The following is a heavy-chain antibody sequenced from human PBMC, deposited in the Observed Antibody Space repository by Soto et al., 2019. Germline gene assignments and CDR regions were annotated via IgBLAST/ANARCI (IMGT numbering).Heavy chain of an antibody. D-gene: IGHD5-18*01. CDR3: ARIQLWPRGPYGMDV. CDR1: GGSVGSGGDS. J-gene: IGHJ6*02. Sequence: PSETLSRTCAGSGGSVGSGGDSLSWIRQPPGKGLEWIGYIYHSGSTYYNPSLKSRVTISVDRSKNQFSLKLSSVTAADTAVYYCARIQLWPRGPYGMDVWGQGTKVTVSS. V-gene: IGHV4-30-2*01. CDR2: IYHSGST.